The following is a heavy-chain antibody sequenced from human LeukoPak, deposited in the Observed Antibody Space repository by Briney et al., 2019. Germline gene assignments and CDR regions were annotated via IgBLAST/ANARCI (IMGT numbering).Heavy chain of an antibody. J-gene: IGHJ3*02. Sequence: PGRSLRLSCAASGFTFSSYGMHWVRQAPGKGLEWVAVIWYDGSNKYYADSVKGRFTISRDNSKNTLYLQMNSLRAEDTAVYYCAKEISIVDAFDIWGQGTMVTVSS. CDR2: IWYDGSNK. D-gene: IGHD3-22*01. V-gene: IGHV3-33*06. CDR3: AKEISIVDAFDI. CDR1: GFTFSSYG.